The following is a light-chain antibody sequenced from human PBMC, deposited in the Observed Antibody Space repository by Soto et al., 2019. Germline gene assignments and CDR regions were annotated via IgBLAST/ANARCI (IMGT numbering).Light chain of an antibody. V-gene: IGKV1-5*03. Sequence: DIQMTQSPSTLSASVGDRVTITCRASQSISTWLAWYQQKPGKAPKLLVYKASTLETGVASRFSGSGSGTEFTLTISSLQPDDFATYYCQRDDTYGPSFTFGPGTKVDMK. CDR2: KAS. J-gene: IGKJ3*01. CDR3: QRDDTYGPSFT. CDR1: QSISTW.